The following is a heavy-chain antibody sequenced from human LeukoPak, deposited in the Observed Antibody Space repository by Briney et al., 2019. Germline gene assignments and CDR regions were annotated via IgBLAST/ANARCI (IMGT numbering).Heavy chain of an antibody. J-gene: IGHJ4*02. CDR2: IHYSGST. CDR1: GGSISSYY. V-gene: IGHV4-59*01. D-gene: IGHD5-24*01. CDR3: ARTLSDAYNDY. Sequence: SETLSLTCTVSGGSISSYYWSWIRQSPGKGLEWIGYIHYSGSTNYNPSLKSRVTISVDTSKKHFSLKLTSVTAADTAVYYCARTLSDAYNDYWGQGTLVTVSS.